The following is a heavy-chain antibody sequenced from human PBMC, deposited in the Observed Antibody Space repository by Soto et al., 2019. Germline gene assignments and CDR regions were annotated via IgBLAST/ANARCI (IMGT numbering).Heavy chain of an antibody. CDR2: IYYSGST. CDR1: GGSISSSNYY. J-gene: IGHJ6*02. Sequence: TLSLTCTVSGGSISSSNYYWGWIRQPPGKGLEWIGSIYYSGSTYYNPSLKSRVTISVDTSKNQFSLKLSSVTAADTAMYYCARGGYCSGASCAYMGHYYYYGMDVWGQGTTVTVSS. V-gene: IGHV4-39*01. D-gene: IGHD2-15*01. CDR3: ARGGYCSGASCAYMGHYYYYGMDV.